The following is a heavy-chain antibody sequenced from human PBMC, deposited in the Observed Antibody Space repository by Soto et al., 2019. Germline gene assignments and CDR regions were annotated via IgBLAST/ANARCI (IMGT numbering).Heavy chain of an antibody. CDR1: W. CDR2: IYHSGST. D-gene: IGHD2-8*01. Sequence: WWSWVRQPPGKGLEWIGEIYHSGSTNYNPSLKSRVTISVDKSKNQFSLKLSSVTAADTAVYYCASGRPYCTNGVCLTNYYYYYGMDVWGQGTTVTVSS. CDR3: ASGRPYCTNGVCLTNYYYYYGMDV. J-gene: IGHJ6*02. V-gene: IGHV4-4*02.